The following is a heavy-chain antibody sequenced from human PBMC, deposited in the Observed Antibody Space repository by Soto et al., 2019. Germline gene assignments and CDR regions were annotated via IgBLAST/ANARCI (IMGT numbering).Heavy chain of an antibody. Sequence: QVQLVESGGGVVQPGRSLRLSCAASGFTFSSYGMHWVRQAPGKGLEWVAVISYDGSNKYYADSVKGRFTISRDNSKNTXXLQMNSLRAEDTAVYYCAKTGAYYYGSGRYYYFDYWGQGTLVTVSS. V-gene: IGHV3-30*18. CDR1: GFTFSSYG. J-gene: IGHJ4*02. CDR2: ISYDGSNK. CDR3: AKTGAYYYGSGRYYYFDY. D-gene: IGHD3-10*01.